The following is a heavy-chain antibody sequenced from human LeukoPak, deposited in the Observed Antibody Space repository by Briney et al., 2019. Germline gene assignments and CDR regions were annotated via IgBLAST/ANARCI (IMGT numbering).Heavy chain of an antibody. J-gene: IGHJ4*02. CDR2: ISSSSSYI. V-gene: IGHV3-21*01. D-gene: IGHD3-3*01. Sequence: GGSLRLSCAASGFTFSSYSMNWVRQAPGKGLEWVSSISSSSSYIYYADSVKGRFTISRDNAKNSLYLQMNSLRAEDTAVYYCAGDRTYYDFWSGYSGFDYWGQGTLVTVSS. CDR1: GFTFSSYS. CDR3: AGDRTYYDFWSGYSGFDY.